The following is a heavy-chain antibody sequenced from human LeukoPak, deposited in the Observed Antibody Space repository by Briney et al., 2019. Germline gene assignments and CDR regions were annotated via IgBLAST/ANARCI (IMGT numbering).Heavy chain of an antibody. Sequence: GGSLRLSCAASGFTFTSYAMNWVRQAPGKGLEWVSRISDGSAGTYYEDSAKGRFTISRDNSKNKLYLQMSSLRAEDTAVDYYTKASGLRSFTLISWGLGTLVTVSS. CDR2: ISDGSAGT. D-gene: IGHD3-3*01. J-gene: IGHJ5*02. CDR1: GFTFTSYA. V-gene: IGHV3-23*01. CDR3: TKASGLRSFTLIS.